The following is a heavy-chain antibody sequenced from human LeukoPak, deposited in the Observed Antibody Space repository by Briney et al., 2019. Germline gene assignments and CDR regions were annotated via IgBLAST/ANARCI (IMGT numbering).Heavy chain of an antibody. CDR1: GYTFTGYY. CDR2: INPNSGGT. D-gene: IGHD2-15*01. V-gene: IGHV1-2*02. CDR3: ARAIIVVVSSWFDH. J-gene: IGHJ5*02. Sequence: ASVKVSCKASGYTFTGYYMHWVRQAPGQGLEWMGWINPNSGGTNYAQKFQGRVTMTRDTSISTAYMELSRLRSDDTAGYYCARAIIVVVSSWFDHWGQGTLVTVSS.